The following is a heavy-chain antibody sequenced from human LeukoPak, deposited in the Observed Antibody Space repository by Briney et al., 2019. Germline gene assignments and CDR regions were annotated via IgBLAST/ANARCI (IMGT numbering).Heavy chain of an antibody. D-gene: IGHD3-10*01. V-gene: IGHV3-66*01. CDR2: ISSGGDT. CDR1: GFTVSSNY. Sequence: PGGFLRLSCAASGFTVSSNYMSWVRQASGKGLEWVSVISSGGDTNYADSAKGRFTISRDNSKNTLYLQMNSLRGEDTGVYYCAREVDTSGYGMDVWGQGTTVTVSS. CDR3: AREVDTSGYGMDV. J-gene: IGHJ6*02.